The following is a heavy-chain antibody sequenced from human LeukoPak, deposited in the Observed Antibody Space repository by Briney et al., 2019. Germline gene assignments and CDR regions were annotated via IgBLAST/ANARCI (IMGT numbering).Heavy chain of an antibody. J-gene: IGHJ4*02. CDR3: AKDLQYYYDSLVFDY. D-gene: IGHD3-22*01. Sequence: PGGSLRLSCAASGFTFSSYGMHWVRKAPGKGLEWVAVISYDGSNKYYADSVKGRFTISRDNSKNTLYLQMNSLRAEDTAVYYCAKDLQYYYDSLVFDYWGQGTLVTVSS. CDR1: GFTFSSYG. CDR2: ISYDGSNK. V-gene: IGHV3-30*18.